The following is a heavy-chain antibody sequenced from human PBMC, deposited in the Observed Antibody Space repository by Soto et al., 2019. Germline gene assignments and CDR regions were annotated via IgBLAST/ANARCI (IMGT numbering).Heavy chain of an antibody. Sequence: QVQLVESGGGVVQPGRSLRLSCAASGFTFSSYGMHWVRQAPGKGLEWVAVIWYDGSNKYYADSVKGRFTISRDNSKNTLYLQMNSLRADDTAVYYCARDLEITSYGMDVWGQGTTVTVSS. CDR2: IWYDGSNK. J-gene: IGHJ6*02. CDR3: ARDLEITSYGMDV. CDR1: GFTFSSYG. V-gene: IGHV3-33*01. D-gene: IGHD3-10*01.